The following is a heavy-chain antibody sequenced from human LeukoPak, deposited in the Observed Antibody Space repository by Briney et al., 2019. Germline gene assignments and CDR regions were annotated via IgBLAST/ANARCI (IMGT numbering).Heavy chain of an antibody. CDR3: ASVDYGDY. V-gene: IGHV1-24*01. Sequence: ASVKVSCKVSGYTLTELSMHWVRQAPGKGLEWMGGFDPEDGETIYAQKFQGRVTFTRDTSASTAYMELTSLRSEDTAVYYCASVDYGDYWGQGTLVTVSS. J-gene: IGHJ4*02. CDR1: GYTLTELS. CDR2: FDPEDGET.